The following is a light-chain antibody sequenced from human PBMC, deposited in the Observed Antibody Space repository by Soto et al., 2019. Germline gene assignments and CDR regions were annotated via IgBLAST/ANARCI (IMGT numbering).Light chain of an antibody. V-gene: IGKV1-5*03. CDR1: QSISSW. J-gene: IGKJ1*01. Sequence: IQMTQSPSTLTASVGDRVTITCRASQSISSWLAWYQQKPGKAPKLLIYKASSLESGVPSRFSGSGSGTEFTLNISSLQPDDFAIYHCQQYDSFPRTFGQGTKVEIK. CDR2: KAS. CDR3: QQYDSFPRT.